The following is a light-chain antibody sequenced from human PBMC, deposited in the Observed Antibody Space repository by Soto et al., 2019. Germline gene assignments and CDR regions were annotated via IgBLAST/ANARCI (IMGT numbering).Light chain of an antibody. Sequence: QSALTQPASVSGSPGQSITISCTGTSSDVGTYNYVSWYQQHPGKAPKLMIYDVSNRPSGVSDRFSGSKSGNTASLTISGLQAEDAADYYCSSYTGSSTSVVFGGGTKLTVL. V-gene: IGLV2-14*01. J-gene: IGLJ2*01. CDR2: DVS. CDR1: SSDVGTYNY. CDR3: SSYTGSSTSVV.